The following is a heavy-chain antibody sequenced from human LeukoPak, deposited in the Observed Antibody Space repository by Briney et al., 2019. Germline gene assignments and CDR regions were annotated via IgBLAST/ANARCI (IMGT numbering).Heavy chain of an antibody. J-gene: IGHJ3*02. CDR2: INPNSGGT. D-gene: IGHD1-20*01. CDR1: GYTFTGYY. CDR3: ARGGIAGTTRGPTRLNDAFDI. V-gene: IGHV1-2*04. Sequence: ASVKVSCKASGYTFTGYYMHWVRQAPGQGLEWMGWINPNSGGTNYAQKFQGWVTMTRDTSISTAYMELSRLRSDDTAVYYCARGGIAGTTRGPTRLNDAFDIWGQGTMVTVSS.